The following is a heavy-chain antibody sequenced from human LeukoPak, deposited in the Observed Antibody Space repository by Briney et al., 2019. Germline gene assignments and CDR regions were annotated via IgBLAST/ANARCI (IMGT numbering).Heavy chain of an antibody. CDR2: IYTSGST. D-gene: IGHD7-27*01. V-gene: IGHV4-61*02. J-gene: IGHJ4*02. CDR1: GGSISSGSYY. CDR3: ARDKHWVFDY. Sequence: SQTPSLTCTVSGGSISSGSYYWSWIRQPAGKGLEWIGRIYTSGSTNYNPSLKSRVTISVDTSKNQFSLKLSSVTAADTAVYYCARDKHWVFDYWGQGTLVTVSS.